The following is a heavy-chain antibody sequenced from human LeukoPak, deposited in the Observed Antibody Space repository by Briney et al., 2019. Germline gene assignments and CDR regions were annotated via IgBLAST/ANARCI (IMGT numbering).Heavy chain of an antibody. CDR1: GFSFSNYW. V-gene: IGHV3-7*01. CDR2: MNIDGSER. CDR3: ARDPVEWELLLDY. Sequence: PGGSLSLSCAASGFSFSNYWMVWVRQAPGKRPEWVANMNIDGSERYYADSVKGRFTISRDNARNSVFLQMSGLRVEDTAVYYCARDPVEWELLLDYWGQGTLVTVSS. J-gene: IGHJ4*02. D-gene: IGHD1-26*01.